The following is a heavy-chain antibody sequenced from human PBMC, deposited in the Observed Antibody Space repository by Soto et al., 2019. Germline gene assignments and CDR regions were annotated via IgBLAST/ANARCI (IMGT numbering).Heavy chain of an antibody. Sequence: SETLSLTCTVSGGSSTSYYWSWIRQPAGKGLEWIGYIYYSGSTNYNPSLKSRVTISVDTSKNQFSLKLSSVTAADTAVYYCARYPNDCGDYYFDYWGQGTLVTVSS. J-gene: IGHJ4*02. CDR3: ARYPNDCGDYYFDY. D-gene: IGHD4-17*01. CDR2: IYYSGST. CDR1: GGSSTSYY. V-gene: IGHV4-59*01.